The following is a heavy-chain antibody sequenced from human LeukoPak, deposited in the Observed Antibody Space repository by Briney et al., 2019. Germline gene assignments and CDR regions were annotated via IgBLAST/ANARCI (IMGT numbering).Heavy chain of an antibody. CDR3: ARRYDFWSGYPTAFDY. CDR2: INPNTGGT. Sequence: ASVKVSCKASGYTFTGYYIHWVRLAPGQGLEWMGFINPNTGGTSYAQKFQARVTMTRDTSISTAYMELSGLRSDDTAVYYCARRYDFWSGYPTAFDYWGQGTLVTVSS. J-gene: IGHJ4*02. CDR1: GYTFTGYY. V-gene: IGHV1-2*02. D-gene: IGHD3-3*01.